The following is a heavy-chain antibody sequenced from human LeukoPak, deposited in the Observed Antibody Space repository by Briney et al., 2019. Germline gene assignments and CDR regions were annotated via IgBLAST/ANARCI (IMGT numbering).Heavy chain of an antibody. V-gene: IGHV1-69*13. CDR3: AGSYDSSGSAFDY. D-gene: IGHD3-22*01. J-gene: IGHJ4*02. CDR2: IIPIFGTA. Sequence: ASVKVSCKVSGYTLTELSMHWVRQAPGQGLEWMGGIIPIFGTANYAQKFQGRVTITADESTSTAYMELSSLRSEDTAVYYCAGSYDSSGSAFDYWGQGTLVTVSS. CDR1: GYTLTELS.